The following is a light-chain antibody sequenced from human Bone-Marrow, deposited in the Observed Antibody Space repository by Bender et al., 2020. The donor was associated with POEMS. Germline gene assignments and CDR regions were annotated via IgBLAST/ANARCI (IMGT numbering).Light chain of an antibody. Sequence: QSALTQPASVSGSPGQSISISCTGTASDIGDYNFVSWYQQYPGEAPKLILHDVSTRPSGVSSRFSGSKSGNTASLTISGLQAEDEADYFCISYTDSSTYVFGTGTKVTVL. V-gene: IGLV2-14*03. CDR2: DVS. CDR3: ISYTDSSTYV. J-gene: IGLJ1*01. CDR1: ASDIGDYNF.